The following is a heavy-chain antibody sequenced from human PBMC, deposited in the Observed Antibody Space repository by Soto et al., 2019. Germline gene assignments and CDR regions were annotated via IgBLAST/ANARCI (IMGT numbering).Heavy chain of an antibody. D-gene: IGHD3-10*01. J-gene: IGHJ6*02. V-gene: IGHV3-64D*06. CDR1: GFTFSSYA. CDR3: VRSWFGESRHYYYGMDV. CDR2: ISINGGST. Sequence: GGSLRLSCSASGFTFSSYAMHWVRQAPGKGLEYVSSISINGGSTYYADSVKGRFTISRDNSKNTLYLQMSSLRAEDTAVYYCVRSWFGESRHYYYGMDVWGQGTTVTVSS.